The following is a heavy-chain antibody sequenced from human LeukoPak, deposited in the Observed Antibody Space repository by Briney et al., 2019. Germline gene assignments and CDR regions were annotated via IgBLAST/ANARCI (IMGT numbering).Heavy chain of an antibody. D-gene: IGHD4-17*01. V-gene: IGHV3-7*03. Sequence: GGSLRLSCAASGFTFSSYWMSWVRQAPGKGLEWVANIKQDGSEKYYVDSVKGRFTISRDNAKNSLYLQMNSLRAEDTALYYCAKDIDDYGEADGMDVWGQGTTVTVSS. CDR1: GFTFSSYW. CDR3: AKDIDDYGEADGMDV. CDR2: IKQDGSEK. J-gene: IGHJ6*02.